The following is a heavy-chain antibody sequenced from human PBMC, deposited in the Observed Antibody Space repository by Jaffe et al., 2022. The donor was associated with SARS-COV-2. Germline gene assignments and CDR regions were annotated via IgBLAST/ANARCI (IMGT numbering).Heavy chain of an antibody. J-gene: IGHJ4*02. CDR3: TRDGAGATPGADY. Sequence: EVQLVESGGGLVQPGRSLRLSCTASGFTFGDYAMSWVRQAPGKGLEWVGFIRSKAYGGTTEYAASVKGRFTISRDDSKSIAYLQMNSLKTEDTAVYYCTRDGAGATPGADYWGQGTLVTVSS. CDR2: IRSKAYGGTT. V-gene: IGHV3-49*04. D-gene: IGHD1-26*01. CDR1: GFTFGDYA.